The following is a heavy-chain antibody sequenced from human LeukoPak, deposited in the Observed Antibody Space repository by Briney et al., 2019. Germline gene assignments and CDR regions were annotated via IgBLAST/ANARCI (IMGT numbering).Heavy chain of an antibody. CDR1: EFTFNSYP. Sequence: GGSLRLSCSASEFTFNSYPVHWVRQAPGKGLEYVSGISRNGGSTYYADSVKGRFTISRDNSKNTLYLQMNSLRAEDTAVYYCARDNREQQRAFDIWGQGTMVTVSS. CDR2: ISRNGGST. D-gene: IGHD6-13*01. CDR3: ARDNREQQRAFDI. V-gene: IGHV3-64*04. J-gene: IGHJ3*02.